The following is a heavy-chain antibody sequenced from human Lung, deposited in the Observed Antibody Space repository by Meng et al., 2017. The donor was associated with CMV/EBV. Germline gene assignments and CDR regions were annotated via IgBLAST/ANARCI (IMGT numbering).Heavy chain of an antibody. Sequence: ASVKVSXKASGYKFTDYGITWVRQAPGQGLEWMGWIYTYNGNTNFAQNVQGRGSMTRDTSTSTAYMELRSLRSDDTAVYYCARSKIAARSHYYYGMAVWGQGTTVTVSS. D-gene: IGHD6-6*01. V-gene: IGHV1-18*01. CDR3: ARSKIAARSHYYYGMAV. CDR1: GYKFTDYG. J-gene: IGHJ6*02. CDR2: IYTYNGNT.